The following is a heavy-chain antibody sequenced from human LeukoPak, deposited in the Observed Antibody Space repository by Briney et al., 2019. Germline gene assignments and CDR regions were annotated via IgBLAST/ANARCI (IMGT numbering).Heavy chain of an antibody. CDR3: AREEYYYDSSGYYFDY. V-gene: IGHV3-21*01. CDR1: GFTFSSYS. D-gene: IGHD3-22*01. CDR2: TSSSSSYI. Sequence: GGSLRLSCAASGFTFSSYSMNWVRQAPGKGLEWVSSTSSSSSYIYYADSVKGRFTISRDNAKNSLYLQMNSLRAEDTAVYYCAREEYYYDSSGYYFDYWGQGTLVTVSS. J-gene: IGHJ4*02.